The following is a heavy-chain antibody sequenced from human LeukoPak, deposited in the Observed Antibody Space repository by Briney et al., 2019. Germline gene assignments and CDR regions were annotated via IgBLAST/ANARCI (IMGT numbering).Heavy chain of an antibody. CDR3: ARSILVVPVASHLNYGVDV. V-gene: IGHV1-3*01. J-gene: IGHJ6*02. D-gene: IGHD2-2*01. CDR1: GYTFTSYA. CDR2: IDAGDGST. Sequence: ASVNVSCKASGYTFTSYAMNWVRQAPGQGLEWMGWIDAGDGSTRYSQKFHGGVTITRDTSASTAYMELSSLRSEDTAVYYCARSILVVPVASHLNYGVDVWGQGTTVTVSS.